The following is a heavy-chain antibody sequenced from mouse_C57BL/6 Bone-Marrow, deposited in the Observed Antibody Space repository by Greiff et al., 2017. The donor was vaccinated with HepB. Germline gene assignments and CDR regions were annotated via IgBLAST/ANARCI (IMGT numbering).Heavy chain of an antibody. J-gene: IGHJ1*03. CDR2: ISSGSSTI. Sequence: EVMLVESGGGLVKPGGSLKPSCAASGFTFSDYGMHGVSQAPEKGLEWVAYISSGSSTIYYADTVKGRFTISRDNAKNTLFLQMTSLRSEDTAMYYCARYYSNYWYFDVWGTGTTVTVSS. CDR3: ARYYSNYWYFDV. D-gene: IGHD2-5*01. CDR1: GFTFSDYG. V-gene: IGHV5-17*01.